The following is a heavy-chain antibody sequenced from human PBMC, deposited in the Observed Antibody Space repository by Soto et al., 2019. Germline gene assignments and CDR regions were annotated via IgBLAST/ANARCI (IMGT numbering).Heavy chain of an antibody. Sequence: QVQLVQSGAEVKKPGASVKVSCKASGYTFTSYGISWVRQAPGQGLEWMGWISAYNGNTKYAQNLQGRVTMTTDPSTSTAYMELSSLRSDDTAVYYCARDQAMAQFDYWCKGTVVTVSS. D-gene: IGHD5-18*01. CDR2: ISAYNGNT. V-gene: IGHV1-18*01. J-gene: IGHJ4*02. CDR3: ARDQAMAQFDY. CDR1: GYTFTSYG.